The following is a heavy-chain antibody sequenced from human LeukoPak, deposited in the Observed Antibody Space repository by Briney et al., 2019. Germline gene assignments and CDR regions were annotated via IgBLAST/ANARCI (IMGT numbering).Heavy chain of an antibody. D-gene: IGHD6-6*01. CDR1: GFTFDDYG. Sequence: PGGSLRLSCAASGFTFDDYGMSWVRQAPGKGLEWVSGINWNGGSTGYADSVKGRFTISRDNAKNSLYLQMNSLRAEDTALYYCARVREYSSSLDAFDIWGQGTMVTVSS. V-gene: IGHV3-20*04. CDR3: ARVREYSSSLDAFDI. J-gene: IGHJ3*02. CDR2: INWNGGST.